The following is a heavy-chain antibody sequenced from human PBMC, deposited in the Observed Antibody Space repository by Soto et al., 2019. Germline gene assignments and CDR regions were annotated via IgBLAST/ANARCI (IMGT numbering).Heavy chain of an antibody. J-gene: IGHJ4*02. CDR3: ARDLAAAAY. CDR1: GYIFTNYY. V-gene: IGHV1-46*01. CDR2: INPLPTSGST. Sequence: QVQLVQSGAEVKKPGASVKVSCKACGYIFTNYYIDWVRQAPGQGREWMAIINPLPTSGSTNYAQEFRGIVTVTRDTSTSTVYMEQSSRRSDDTAIYYCARDLAAAAYWGQGTLVTVSS. D-gene: IGHD6-13*01.